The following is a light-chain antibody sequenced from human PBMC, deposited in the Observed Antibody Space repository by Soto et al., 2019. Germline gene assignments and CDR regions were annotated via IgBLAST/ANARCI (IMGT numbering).Light chain of an antibody. CDR2: GAS. V-gene: IGKV3-15*01. J-gene: IGKJ1*01. CDR1: PSVSSN. Sequence: EIVMTQSPATLSVSPGERATLSCRASPSVSSNLAWYQQKSCQAPRLLIYGASTRATGIPARFSGSGSGTEFTLTISSLQSEDFAVYYCQQYNNWPPWTFGQGTKVEIK. CDR3: QQYNNWPPWT.